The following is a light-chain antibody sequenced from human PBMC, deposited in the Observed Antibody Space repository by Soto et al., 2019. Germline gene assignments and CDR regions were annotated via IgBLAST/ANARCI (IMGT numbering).Light chain of an antibody. CDR2: DTN. CDR3: LLSHSHGVV. J-gene: IGLJ3*02. V-gene: IGLV7-46*01. CDR1: TGTVTSGHY. Sequence: QAVVTQEPSVTVSPGGTVTLTCAASTGTVTSGHYSCWYQQKPGQAPRTLIYDTNKKHSWTPDRFSGSLLGGRAALTLSGAHPEDEADYYCLLSHSHGVVFGGGTKLTVL.